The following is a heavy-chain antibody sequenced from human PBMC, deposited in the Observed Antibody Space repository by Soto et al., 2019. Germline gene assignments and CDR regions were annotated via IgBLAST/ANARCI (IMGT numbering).Heavy chain of an antibody. D-gene: IGHD3-10*01. Sequence: GGSLRLSCAASGFTFSSYSMNWVRQAPGKGLEWVSYISSSSSTIYYADSVKGRFTISRDNAKNSLYLQMNSLRAEDTAVYYCARQNVLLWFGELLRFDYWGQGTLVTVSS. CDR2: ISSSSSTI. CDR3: ARQNVLLWFGELLRFDY. V-gene: IGHV3-48*01. J-gene: IGHJ4*02. CDR1: GFTFSSYS.